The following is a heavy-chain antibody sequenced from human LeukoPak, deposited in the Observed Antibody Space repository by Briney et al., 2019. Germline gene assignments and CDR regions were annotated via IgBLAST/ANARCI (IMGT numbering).Heavy chain of an antibody. D-gene: IGHD2-15*01. CDR2: ISYDGSNK. V-gene: IGHV3-30*18. Sequence: GRSLRLSCAASGFTFSSYGMHWVRQAPGKGLSWVAVISYDGSNKYYADSVKGRFTISRDNSKNTLYLQMNSLRAADTAVYYCAKDFGYYSRNRCLVVDYWGQCTLFTVSS. CDR1: GFTFSSYG. CDR3: AKDFGYYSRNRCLVVDY. J-gene: IGHJ4*02.